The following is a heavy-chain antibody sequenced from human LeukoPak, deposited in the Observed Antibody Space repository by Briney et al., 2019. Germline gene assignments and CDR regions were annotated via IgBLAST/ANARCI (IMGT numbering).Heavy chain of an antibody. Sequence: SETLSLTCAVSGGSISSGGYYWSWIRQPPGKGLEWIGYIYYSGSTNYNPSLKSRVTISVDTSKNQFSLKLSSVTAADTAVYYCARRRLEYYYGMDVWGQGTTVTVSS. CDR2: IYYSGST. D-gene: IGHD1-1*01. CDR3: ARRRLEYYYGMDV. CDR1: GGSISSGGYY. V-gene: IGHV4-61*08. J-gene: IGHJ6*02.